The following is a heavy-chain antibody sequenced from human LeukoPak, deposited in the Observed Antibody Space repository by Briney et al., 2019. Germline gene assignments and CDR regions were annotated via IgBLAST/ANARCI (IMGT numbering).Heavy chain of an antibody. CDR2: FNAGIGTK. D-gene: IGHD3-10*01. J-gene: IGHJ4*02. Sequence: ASVKVSCKASGYTFTSYAIHWVRRAPGQRLGWMGWFNAGIGTKKYSQKFQGRVTITRDTSASTAYMEMSSLRSEDTAIYYCARGREIQFHYGSGSYYGDLDYWGQGTLVTVSS. V-gene: IGHV1-3*01. CDR1: GYTFTSYA. CDR3: ARGREIQFHYGSGSYYGDLDY.